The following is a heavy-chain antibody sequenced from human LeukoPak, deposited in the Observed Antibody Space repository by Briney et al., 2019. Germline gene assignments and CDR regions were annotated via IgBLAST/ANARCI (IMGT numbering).Heavy chain of an antibody. CDR1: GYSFIDYW. Sequence: ASVKVSCKASGYSFIDYWIHWVRQAHGQGLEWMGRIDLKTGDITSAQKFQGRVTMTRDTSISTTYMDLSGLGTDDTAVYYCARDSPHQRFDYWGQGTLVTVSS. CDR2: IDLKTGDI. CDR3: ARDSPHQRFDY. V-gene: IGHV1-2*02. J-gene: IGHJ4*02.